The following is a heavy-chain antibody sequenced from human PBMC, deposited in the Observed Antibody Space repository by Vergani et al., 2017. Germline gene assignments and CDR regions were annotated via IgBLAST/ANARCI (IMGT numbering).Heavy chain of an antibody. D-gene: IGHD3-16*01. CDR2: IVVGSGNT. CDR3: AAGGDYYYYYGMDV. V-gene: IGHV1-58*01. J-gene: IGHJ6*02. CDR1: GFTFTSSA. Sequence: QLVQSGPEVKKPGTSVKVSCKASGFTFTSSAVQWVRQARGQRLEWIGWIVVGSGNTNYAQKFQERVTITRDMSTSTAYMELSSLRSEDTAVYYCAAGGDYYYYYGMDVWGQGTTVTVSS.